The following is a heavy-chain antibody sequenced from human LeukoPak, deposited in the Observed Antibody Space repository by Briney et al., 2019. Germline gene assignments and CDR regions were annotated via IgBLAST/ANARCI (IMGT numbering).Heavy chain of an antibody. CDR2: IRYDGSNE. V-gene: IGHV3-30*02. Sequence: GGSLRLSCAASGFIFSSSGMHWVRQAPGTGLEWVAFIRYDGSNEFYADSVKGRFIISRDNSKNTLYLQMNSLRAEDTAVYYCAKARYCSSTSCYTRDFDYWGQGILVTVSS. J-gene: IGHJ4*02. D-gene: IGHD2-2*02. CDR1: GFIFSSSG. CDR3: AKARYCSSTSCYTRDFDY.